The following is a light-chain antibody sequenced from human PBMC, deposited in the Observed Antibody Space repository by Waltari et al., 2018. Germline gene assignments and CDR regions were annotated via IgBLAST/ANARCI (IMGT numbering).Light chain of an antibody. J-gene: IGLJ2*01. CDR3: GTWDSSLSAVV. CDR1: TSNIGNNY. Sequence: QSVLTQPPSVSAAPGQKVTISCSGRTSNIGNNYVSWYQQLPGTAPKLLIYDKTERPSGIPDRFSGSKSDTSATLGITGLQTGDEADYYCGTWDSSLSAVVFGGGTKLTVL. CDR2: DKT. V-gene: IGLV1-51*01.